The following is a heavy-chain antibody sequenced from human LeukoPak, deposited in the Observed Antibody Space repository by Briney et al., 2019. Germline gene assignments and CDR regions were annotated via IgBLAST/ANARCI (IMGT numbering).Heavy chain of an antibody. V-gene: IGHV3-23*01. CDR2: ISGSGGST. Sequence: GGSLRLSCAASGFTFSSYAMSWVRQAPGKGLEWVSAISGSGGSTYYADSVKGRLTISRDNSKNTLYLQMNSLRAEDTAVYYCAMISSTSFYYYGMDVWGQGTTVTVSS. CDR3: AMISSTSFYYYGMDV. D-gene: IGHD2-2*01. CDR1: GFTFSSYA. J-gene: IGHJ6*02.